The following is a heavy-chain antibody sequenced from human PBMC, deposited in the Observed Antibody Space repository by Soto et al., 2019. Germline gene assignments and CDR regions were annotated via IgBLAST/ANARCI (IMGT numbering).Heavy chain of an antibody. J-gene: IGHJ4*02. D-gene: IGHD6-19*01. CDR3: ARGAGGSGWYMLFAY. Sequence: AVKVSCKASAGTFRSYAISWVRQAPGQGLEWMGGIIPIFGTANYAQKFQGRVTITADESTSTAYMELSSLRSEDTAVYYCARGAGGSGWYMLFAYSGQGTLVIASS. V-gene: IGHV1-69*13. CDR2: IIPIFGTA. CDR1: AGTFRSYA.